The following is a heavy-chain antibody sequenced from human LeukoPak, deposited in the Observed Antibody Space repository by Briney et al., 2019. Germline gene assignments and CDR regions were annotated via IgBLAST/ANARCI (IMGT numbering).Heavy chain of an antibody. D-gene: IGHD6-6*01. CDR2: IYTSGST. J-gene: IGHJ5*02. Sequence: SETLSLTCTVSGDSVSSYYWSWIRQPAGKGLEWIGRIYTSGSTNYNPSLKSRATISVDKSKNQFSLKLNSVTAADTAVYYCARDTGSSNWFDPWGQGTLVTVSS. CDR3: ARDTGSSNWFDP. V-gene: IGHV4-4*07. CDR1: GDSVSSYY.